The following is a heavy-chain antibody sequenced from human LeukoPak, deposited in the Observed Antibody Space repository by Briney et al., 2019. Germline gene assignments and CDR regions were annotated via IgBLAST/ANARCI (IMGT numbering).Heavy chain of an antibody. CDR1: GYYISSGYY. V-gene: IGHV4-38-2*01. J-gene: IGHJ4*02. CDR3: ARSWGEPTEIRAVAFDY. Sequence: PSETLSLTCAVSGYYISSGYYWAWIRQPPGKGLEWIGSIYHSGSTYYNPSLKSRVTISVDTSKNQFSLKLSSVTAADPDVYYCARSWGEPTEIRAVAFDYWGERTLVTVSS. D-gene: IGHD6-19*01. CDR2: IYHSGST.